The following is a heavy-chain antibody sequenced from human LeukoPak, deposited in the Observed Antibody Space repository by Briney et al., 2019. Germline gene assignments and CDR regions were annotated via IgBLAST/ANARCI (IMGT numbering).Heavy chain of an antibody. J-gene: IGHJ6*03. CDR2: IYTSGST. CDR3: ARVIAAAEGYYYYYYMDV. CDR1: GGSISSYY. V-gene: IGHV4-4*07. D-gene: IGHD6-13*01. Sequence: SETLSLTCTVSGGSISSYYWSWIRQPAGKGLEWIGRIYTSGSTNYNPSLKSRVTMSVDTSKNQFSLKLSSVTAADTAVYYCARVIAAAEGYYYYYYMDVWGKGTTVTVSS.